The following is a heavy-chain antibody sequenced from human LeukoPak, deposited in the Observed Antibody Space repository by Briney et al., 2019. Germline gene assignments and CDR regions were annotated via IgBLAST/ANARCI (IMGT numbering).Heavy chain of an antibody. V-gene: IGHV1-18*01. CDR1: GYTFTGYG. Sequence: ASVKVSCKASGYTFTGYGISWVRQAPGQGLEWMAWISPYNGHTKFAQKLQDRVTMTTDTSTNTAYMELRSLRSDDTAVYYCARRAYCGGDCPLGYWGQGTLVTVSS. CDR3: ARRAYCGGDCPLGY. CDR2: ISPYNGHT. D-gene: IGHD2-21*02. J-gene: IGHJ4*02.